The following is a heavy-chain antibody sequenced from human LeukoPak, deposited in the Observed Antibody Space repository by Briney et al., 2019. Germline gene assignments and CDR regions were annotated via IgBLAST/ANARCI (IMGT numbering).Heavy chain of an antibody. Sequence: QPGGSLRLSCAASGFTFSSYGMHWVRQAPGKGLEWVAFIRYDGSNKYYADSVKGRFTISRDNSKNTLYLQMNSLRAEDTVVYYCAKDTSGIVVPAAPGGREWGQGTLVTVSS. CDR1: GFTFSSYG. J-gene: IGHJ4*02. CDR2: IRYDGSNK. V-gene: IGHV3-30*02. CDR3: AKDTSGIVVPAAPGGRE. D-gene: IGHD2-2*01.